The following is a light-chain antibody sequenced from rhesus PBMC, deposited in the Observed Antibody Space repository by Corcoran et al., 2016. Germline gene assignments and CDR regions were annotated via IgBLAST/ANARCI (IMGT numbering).Light chain of an antibody. CDR3: MRHKALPWT. J-gene: IGKJ1*01. CDR1: QSPLHTAGYTF. V-gene: IGKV2-61*01. Sequence: DIVMTQTPLSLPVTPGEPASISCRSSQSPLHTAGYTFLDWYLQNPGQSPHLLIDGGFNRASGDPDRFSGGGAGTDFTLKISEVEAEDVGVYYCMRHKALPWTFGQGTKVEIK. CDR2: GGF.